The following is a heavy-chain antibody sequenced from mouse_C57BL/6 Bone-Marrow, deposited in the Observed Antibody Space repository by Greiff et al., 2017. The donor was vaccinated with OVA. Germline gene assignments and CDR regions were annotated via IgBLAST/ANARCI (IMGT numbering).Heavy chain of an antibody. CDR2: ISSGGSYT. J-gene: IGHJ4*01. CDR1: GFTFSSYG. D-gene: IGHD2-2*01. CDR3: ARRRYGSDYAMDY. V-gene: IGHV5-6*02. Sequence: EVKLVESGGDLVKPGGSLKLSCAASGFTFSSYGMSWVRQTPDKRLEWVATISSGGSYTYYPDSVKGRVTISRDNAKNTMYLQMSSLKSEDTAMYYCARRRYGSDYAMDYWGQGTSVTVSS.